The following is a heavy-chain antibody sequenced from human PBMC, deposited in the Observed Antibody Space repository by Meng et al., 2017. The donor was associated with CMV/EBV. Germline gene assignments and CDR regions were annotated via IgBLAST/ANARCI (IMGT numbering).Heavy chain of an antibody. J-gene: IGHJ6*02. V-gene: IGHV3-53*01. CDR1: GFTVSSNY. CDR2: IYSGGST. CDR3: TLTQDYYYGMDV. D-gene: IGHD2-15*01. Sequence: GESLKISCAASGFTVSSNYMSWVRQAPGKGLEWVSVIYSGGSTYYADSVKGRFTISRDNSKNTLYLQMNSLGAEDTAVYYCTLTQDYYYGMDVWGQGTTVTVSS.